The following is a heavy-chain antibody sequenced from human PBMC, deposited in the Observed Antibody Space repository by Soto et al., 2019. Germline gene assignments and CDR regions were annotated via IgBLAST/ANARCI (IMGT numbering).Heavy chain of an antibody. CDR3: ARGGGTVVTRAWYFDL. J-gene: IGHJ2*01. CDR1: GFTVSSNY. Sequence: EVQLVESGGGLVQPGGSLRLSCAASGFTVSSNYMSWVRQAPGKGLEWVSVIYSGGSTYYADSVKGRFTISRHNSKNTLYLQMNSLRAEDTAVYYCARGGGTVVTRAWYFDLWGRGTLVTVSS. D-gene: IGHD2-21*02. V-gene: IGHV3-53*04. CDR2: IYSGGST.